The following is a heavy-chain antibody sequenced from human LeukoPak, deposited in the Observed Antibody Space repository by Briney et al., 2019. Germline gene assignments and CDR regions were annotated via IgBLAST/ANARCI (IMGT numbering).Heavy chain of an antibody. CDR2: INDSGGNT. J-gene: IGHJ4*02. V-gene: IGHV3-23*01. D-gene: IGHD1-14*01. Sequence: GGSLRLSCAASGFTFSSYAMSWVRQAPGKGLEWVSLINDSGGNTYYADSVKGRFTISRDNSKNTLFLQMSSLRAEDTAVYYCAKTSAGTRGGYFDYWGQGTLVTVSS. CDR1: GFTFSSYA. CDR3: AKTSAGTRGGYFDY.